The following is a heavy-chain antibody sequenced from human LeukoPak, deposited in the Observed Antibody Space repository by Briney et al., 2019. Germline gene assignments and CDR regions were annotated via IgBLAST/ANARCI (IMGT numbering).Heavy chain of an antibody. D-gene: IGHD4-17*01. V-gene: IGHV3-21*01. Sequence: PGGSLRLSCAASGFTFSSYSMNWVRQAPGKGLEWVSSISSSSSYIYYADSVKGRFTISRDNAKNSLYLQMNSLRAEDTAVYYCARDRQVFDVYYSSRYGDSCFDYWGQGTLVTVSS. CDR2: ISSSSSYI. J-gene: IGHJ4*02. CDR1: GFTFSSYS. CDR3: ARDRQVFDVYYSSRYGDSCFDY.